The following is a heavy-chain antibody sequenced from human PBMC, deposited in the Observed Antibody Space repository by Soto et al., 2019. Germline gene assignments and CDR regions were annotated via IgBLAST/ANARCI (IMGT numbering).Heavy chain of an antibody. Sequence: CIWIRQHPGKGLEWIGYIFYSGTTYYNPSLKSRVTISVDTSRNQFSLKLTSVTAADTAVYYCAKNGRFDGDWGGYYYYGMDVWGQGPTVTVSS. J-gene: IGHJ6*02. D-gene: IGHD2-21*02. V-gene: IGHV4-31*02. CDR2: IFYSGTT. CDR3: AKNGRFDGDWGGYYYYGMDV.